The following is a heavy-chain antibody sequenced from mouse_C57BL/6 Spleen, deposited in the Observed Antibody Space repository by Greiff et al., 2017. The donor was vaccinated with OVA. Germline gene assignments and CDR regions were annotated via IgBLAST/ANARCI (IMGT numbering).Heavy chain of an antibody. Sequence: VQLQQPGAELVKPGASVKMSCKASGYTFTSYWITWVKQRPGQGLEWIGDIYPGSGSTNYNEKFKSKATLTVDTSSSTAYMQLSSLTSEDSAVYYCARSAIYYGNLAWFAYWGQGTLVTVSA. D-gene: IGHD2-1*01. J-gene: IGHJ3*01. CDR1: GYTFTSYW. CDR2: IYPGSGST. V-gene: IGHV1-55*01. CDR3: ARSAIYYGNLAWFAY.